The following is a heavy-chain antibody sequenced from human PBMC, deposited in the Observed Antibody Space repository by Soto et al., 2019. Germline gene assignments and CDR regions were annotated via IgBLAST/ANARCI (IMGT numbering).Heavy chain of an antibody. Sequence: QVQLQESGPGLVKPSQTLSLTCTVSGGSISSGGYYWSWIRQHPGKGLEWIGYIYYSGSTNYNPSLKSRVTISVDTSQNQSSLKLSSATAADTALYYCARSDYSSSLVDYWGQGTLVTISS. J-gene: IGHJ4*02. CDR2: IYYSGST. CDR3: ARSDYSSSLVDY. V-gene: IGHV4-31*03. D-gene: IGHD6-6*01. CDR1: GGSISSGGYY.